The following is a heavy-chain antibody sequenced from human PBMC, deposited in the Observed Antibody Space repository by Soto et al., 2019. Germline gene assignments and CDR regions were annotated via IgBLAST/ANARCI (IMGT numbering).Heavy chain of an antibody. V-gene: IGHV5-51*01. CDR1: GYSFTSYW. J-gene: IGHJ6*02. Sequence: GESLKISCKGSGYSFTSYWIGWVRQMPGKGLEWMGIIYPGDSDTRYSPSFQGQVTISADKSISTAYLQWSSLKASDTAMYYCARFARDSSSYYYGMDVWGQGTTVTVS. D-gene: IGHD6-6*01. CDR3: ARFARDSSSYYYGMDV. CDR2: IYPGDSDT.